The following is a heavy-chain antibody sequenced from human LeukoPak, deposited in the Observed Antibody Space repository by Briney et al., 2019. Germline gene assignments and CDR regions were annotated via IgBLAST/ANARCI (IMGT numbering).Heavy chain of an antibody. J-gene: IGHJ5*02. CDR2: FDPEVGET. D-gene: IGHD3-3*01. Sequence: ASVKVSCKVSGYTLTELSMHWVRQAPGKGLEWMGGFDPEVGETIYAQEFQGRVTMTEDTSTDTAYMELSSLRSEDTAVYYCAISVWDYDFRSANPYGLWFDPWGQGTLVTVSS. V-gene: IGHV1-24*01. CDR1: GYTLTELS. CDR3: AISVWDYDFRSANPYGLWFDP.